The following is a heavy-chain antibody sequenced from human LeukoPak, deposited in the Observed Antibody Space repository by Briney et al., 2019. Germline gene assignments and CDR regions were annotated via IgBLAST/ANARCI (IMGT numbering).Heavy chain of an antibody. CDR3: ARGALRYFDWLLATLGY. J-gene: IGHJ4*02. V-gene: IGHV3-66*01. CDR1: GFTVSSNY. CDR2: IYSGGST. Sequence: PGGSLRLSCAASGFTVSSNYMSWVRQAPGKGLEWVSVIYSGGSTYYADSVKGRFTISRDNSKNTLYLQMNSLRAEDTAVYYCARGALRYFDWLLATLGYWGQGTLVTVSS. D-gene: IGHD3-9*01.